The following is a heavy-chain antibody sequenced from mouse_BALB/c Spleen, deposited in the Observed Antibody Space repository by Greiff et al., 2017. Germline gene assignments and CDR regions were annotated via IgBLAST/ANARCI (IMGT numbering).Heavy chain of an antibody. V-gene: IGHV2-2*02. D-gene: IGHD1-1*01. J-gene: IGHJ3*01. Sequence: QVQLKESGPGLVQPSQSLSITCTVSGFSLTSYGVHWVRQSPGKGLEWLGVIWSGGSTDYNAAFISRLSISKDNSKSQVFFKMNSLQANDTAIYYCARRPNYGSGLWFAYWGQGTLVTVSA. CDR2: IWSGGST. CDR3: ARRPNYGSGLWFAY. CDR1: GFSLTSYG.